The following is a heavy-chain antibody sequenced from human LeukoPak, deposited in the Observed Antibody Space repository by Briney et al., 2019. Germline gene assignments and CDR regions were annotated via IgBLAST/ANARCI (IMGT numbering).Heavy chain of an antibody. CDR1: GFTFSSYA. J-gene: IGHJ4*02. CDR3: ARHLDSSSWLIGY. Sequence: GGSLRLSCAASGFTFSSYAMHWVRQAPGKGLEWVAVISYDGSNKYYADSVKGRFTISRDNSKNTLYLQMNSLRAEDTAVYYCARHLDSSSWLIGYWGQGTLVTVSS. CDR2: ISYDGSNK. V-gene: IGHV3-30*04. D-gene: IGHD6-13*01.